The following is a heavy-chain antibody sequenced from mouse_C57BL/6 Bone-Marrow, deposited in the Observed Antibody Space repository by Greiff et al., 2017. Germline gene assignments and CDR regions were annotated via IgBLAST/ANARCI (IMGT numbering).Heavy chain of an antibody. V-gene: IGHV1-69*01. CDR3: ARWGYGGY. CDR2: IDPSDSYT. J-gene: IGHJ2*01. D-gene: IGHD3-1*01. Sequence: QVQLKQPGAELVMPGASVKLSCKASGYTFTSYWMHWVKQRPGQGLEWIGEIDPSDSYTNYNQKFKGKSTLTVDKSSSTAYMQLSSLTSEDSAVYYCARWGYGGYWGQGTTLTVSS. CDR1: GYTFTSYW.